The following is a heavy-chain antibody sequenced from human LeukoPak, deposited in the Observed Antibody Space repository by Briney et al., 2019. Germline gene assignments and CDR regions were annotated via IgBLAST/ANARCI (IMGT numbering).Heavy chain of an antibody. Sequence: GGSLRLSCVAAGFSFGNYAMSWVRQAPGKGLQWVSQISGTGGATWYAGFARDRFTISRDNSKKTLYLQMSGLRVEDTAMYYCVKDPRDTYGTNWFVSWGQGTLLIVSS. CDR1: GFSFGNYA. CDR2: ISGTGGAT. D-gene: IGHD2-21*01. J-gene: IGHJ5*01. V-gene: IGHV3-23*01. CDR3: VKDPRDTYGTNWFVS.